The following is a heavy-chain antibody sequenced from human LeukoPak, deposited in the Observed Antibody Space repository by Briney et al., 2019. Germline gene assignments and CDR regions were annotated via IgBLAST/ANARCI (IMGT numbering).Heavy chain of an antibody. CDR2: ISETGAIT. CDR3: AKYIGPSRRIFDY. D-gene: IGHD2/OR15-2a*01. V-gene: IGHV3-23*01. Sequence: PGGSLRLSCAASGFTFTSYPMTWVRQAPGKGLEWVSSISETGAITNYADSVKGRFTISRDNSKNTLYLRMSSLRAEDAAVYLCAKYIGPSRRIFDYWGQGTLVAVSS. CDR1: GFTFTSYP. J-gene: IGHJ4*02.